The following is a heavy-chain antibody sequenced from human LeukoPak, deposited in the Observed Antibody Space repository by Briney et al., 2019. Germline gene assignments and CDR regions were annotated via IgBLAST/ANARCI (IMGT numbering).Heavy chain of an antibody. D-gene: IGHD3-10*01. J-gene: IGHJ4*02. V-gene: IGHV5-51*01. CDR1: GSRFTSYW. CDR3: ARTAEELLWFGELSD. CDR2: IYPGDSDT. Sequence: GGPLQISCKGSGSRFTSYWIGWVCQMPGKGLEWMGIIYPGDSDTRYSPSFQGQVTISADKSISTAYLQWSSLKASDTGMYYFARTAEELLWFGELSDWGQGTLVTLSS.